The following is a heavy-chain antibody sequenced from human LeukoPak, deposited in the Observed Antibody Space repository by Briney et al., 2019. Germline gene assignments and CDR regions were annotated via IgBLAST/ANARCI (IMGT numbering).Heavy chain of an antibody. V-gene: IGHV3-11*04. CDR1: GFTFSDYY. CDR3: ATNFLYYYGSGSSYYYMDV. Sequence: GGSLRLSCAASGFTFSDYYMSWIRQAPGKGLEWVSYISSSGSTIYYADSVKGRFTISRDNAKNSLYLQMNSLRAEDTAVYYCATNFLYYYGSGSSYYYMDVWGKGTTVTVPS. D-gene: IGHD3-10*01. J-gene: IGHJ6*03. CDR2: ISSSGSTI.